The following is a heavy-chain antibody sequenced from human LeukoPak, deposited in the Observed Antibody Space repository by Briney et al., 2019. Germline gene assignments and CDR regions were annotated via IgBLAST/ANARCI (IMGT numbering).Heavy chain of an antibody. D-gene: IGHD4-17*01. J-gene: IGHJ4*02. CDR3: TKEIWPTVATPGHTYFDY. CDR1: GFTVSSKE. Sequence: GGSLRLSCAACGFTVSSKEMSWVRQAAGKGLDWVSSISGGSTYYADSRNGRFTISRDNSKNTLHRQMNSLTAEDTAVFYCTKEIWPTVATPGHTYFDYWGQGALVTVSS. CDR2: ISGGST. V-gene: IGHV3-38-3*01.